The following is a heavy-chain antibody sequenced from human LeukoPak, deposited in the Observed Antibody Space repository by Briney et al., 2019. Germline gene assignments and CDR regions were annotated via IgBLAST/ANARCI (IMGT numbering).Heavy chain of an antibody. J-gene: IGHJ6*03. CDR3: ARSYCSSTSCSPYYYYYMDV. V-gene: IGHV4-31*03. CDR2: IHYSGST. CDR1: GGSISSGGYY. Sequence: SQTLSLTCTVSGGSISSGGYYWSWIRQHPGKGLEWIGYIHYSGSTYYNPSLKSRVTISVDTSKNQLSLKLSSVTAADTAVYYCARSYCSSTSCSPYYYYYMDVWGKGTTVTVSS. D-gene: IGHD2-2*01.